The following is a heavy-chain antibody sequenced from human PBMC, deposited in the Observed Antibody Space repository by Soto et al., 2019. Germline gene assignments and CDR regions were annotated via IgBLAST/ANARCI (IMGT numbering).Heavy chain of an antibody. CDR2: ISYDGSNK. CDR1: GFTFSSYA. CDR3: ARDLRYSSRYYYYYGMDV. Sequence: TGGSLRLSCAASGFTFSSYAMHWVRQAPGKGLEWVAVISYDGSNKYYADSVKGRFTISRDNSKNTLYLQMNSLRAEDTAVYYCARDLRYSSRYYYYYGMDVWGQGTTVTVSS. V-gene: IGHV3-30-3*01. D-gene: IGHD6-13*01. J-gene: IGHJ6*02.